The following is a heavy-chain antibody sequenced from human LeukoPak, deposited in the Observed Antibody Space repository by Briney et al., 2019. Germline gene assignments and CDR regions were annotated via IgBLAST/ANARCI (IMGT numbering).Heavy chain of an antibody. CDR2: ISNNGGYT. J-gene: IGHJ4*02. CDR1: GFTFSSSA. V-gene: IGHV3-23*01. Sequence: GGSLRPSCAASGFTFSSSAMSWVRQAPGKGLEWVSAISNNGGYTYYADSVQGRFTISRDNSKSSLCLQMNSLRAEDTAVYYCAKQLGYCSDGSCYFPYWGQGTLVTVSS. D-gene: IGHD2-15*01. CDR3: AKQLGYCSDGSCYFPY.